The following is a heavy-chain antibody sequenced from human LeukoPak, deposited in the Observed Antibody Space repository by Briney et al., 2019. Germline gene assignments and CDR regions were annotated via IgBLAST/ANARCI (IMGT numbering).Heavy chain of an antibody. CDR1: GGSISRYY. Sequence: PSETLSLTCTVSGGSISRYYWNWIRQPPGKGLEWIGYIYYSGSTNYNPSLKSRVTISVDTSKNQFSLKLSSVTAADTAVYYCARGGSSSWRIGYYFDYWGQGTLVTVSS. V-gene: IGHV4-59*01. CDR2: IYYSGST. CDR3: ARGGSSSWRIGYYFDY. D-gene: IGHD6-13*01. J-gene: IGHJ4*02.